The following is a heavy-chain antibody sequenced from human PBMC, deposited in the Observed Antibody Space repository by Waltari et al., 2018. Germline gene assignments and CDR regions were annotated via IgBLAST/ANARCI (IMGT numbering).Heavy chain of an antibody. V-gene: IGHV4-34*02. CDR1: GGSFSGNY. CDR2: INDSGRT. Sequence: QVQLQQWGAGLLKPSETLSLTCAVYGGSFSGNYWTWPRQSPGKGLEWIGEINDSGRTKYKPSLKSRVTISIDTSKNQFSLRLSSVTAADRAVYYCARGTFGVVIIPYYYYHMDVWGKGTSVTVSS. J-gene: IGHJ6*03. D-gene: IGHD3-3*01. CDR3: ARGTFGVVIIPYYYYHMDV.